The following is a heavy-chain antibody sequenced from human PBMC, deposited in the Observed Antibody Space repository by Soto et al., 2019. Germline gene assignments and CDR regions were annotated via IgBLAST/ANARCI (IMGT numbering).Heavy chain of an antibody. J-gene: IGHJ4*02. CDR1: GFTFSSYW. CDR3: AREILVGATYYFDY. D-gene: IGHD1-26*01. V-gene: IGHV3-7*05. CDR2: IKQDGSEK. Sequence: GGSLRLSCAASGFTFSSYWMSWVRQAPGKGLEWVANIKQDGSEKYYVDSVKGRFTISRDNAKNSLYLQMNSLRAEDTAVYYCAREILVGATYYFDYWGQGTLVTVSS.